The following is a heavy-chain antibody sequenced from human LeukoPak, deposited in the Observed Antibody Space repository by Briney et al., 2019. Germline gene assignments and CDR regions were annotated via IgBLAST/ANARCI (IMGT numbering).Heavy chain of an antibody. J-gene: IGHJ3*02. D-gene: IGHD3-3*01. V-gene: IGHV6-1*01. CDR1: GDSVSSNSAA. Sequence: SQTLSLTCAISGDSVSSNSAAWNWIRQSPSRGLEWLGRTYYRSKWNNDYAVSVKSRITINPDTSKNQFSLQLNSVTPEDTAVYYCARVSTRLPPNYDADDAFDIWGQGTMVTVSS. CDR3: ARVSTRLPPNYDADDAFDI. CDR2: TYYRSKWNN.